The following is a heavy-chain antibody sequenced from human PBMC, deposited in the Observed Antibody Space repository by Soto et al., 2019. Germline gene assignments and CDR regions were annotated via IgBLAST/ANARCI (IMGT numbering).Heavy chain of an antibody. CDR3: ARHIVAVAGTYHYYYGLDV. J-gene: IGHJ6*02. D-gene: IGHD6-19*01. CDR2: IYPGDSDT. Sequence: GESQKISCKSSGYSFTSYGSGWVRQMPGKGLEWMGIIYPGDSDTRYSPSFQGQVTISADKSISTAYLQWSSLKASDTAMYYCARHIVAVAGTYHYYYGLDVWGQGTTVTVSS. V-gene: IGHV5-51*01. CDR1: GYSFTSYG.